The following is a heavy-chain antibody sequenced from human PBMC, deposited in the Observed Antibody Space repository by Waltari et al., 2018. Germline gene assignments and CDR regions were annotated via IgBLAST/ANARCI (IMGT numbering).Heavy chain of an antibody. CDR1: GFSFGDYA. D-gene: IGHD6-6*01. CDR3: TRWTVSARLDY. V-gene: IGHV3-49*04. J-gene: IGHJ4*02. Sequence: EVQLVESGGGLVQPGRSLRLSCTGSGFSFGDYAMTWVRQAPGKGLEWVSSITSSVTLEYAASVKGRFTISRDDSKSIAYLQMNSLKTEDTAVYFCTRWTVSARLDYWGQGTLVTVSS. CDR2: ITSSVTL.